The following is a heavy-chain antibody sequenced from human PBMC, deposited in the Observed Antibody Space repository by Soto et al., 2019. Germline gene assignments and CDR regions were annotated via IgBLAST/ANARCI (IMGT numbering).Heavy chain of an antibody. J-gene: IGHJ5*02. Sequence: SETLSLTCTVSGDSVTRSRYYWGWTRQPPGKGLEWIGSIYYSGSTYYNPSLKSRITISIDTSKNQFSLNMNSMTAADTAVYYCATEGGVVDANWFGPWGQGTLVTVSS. CDR1: GDSVTRSRYY. D-gene: IGHD3-22*01. V-gene: IGHV4-39*02. CDR3: ATEGGVVDANWFGP. CDR2: IYYSGST.